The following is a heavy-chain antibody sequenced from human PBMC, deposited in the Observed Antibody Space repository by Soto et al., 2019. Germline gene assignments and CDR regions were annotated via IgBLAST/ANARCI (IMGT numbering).Heavy chain of an antibody. Sequence: PGGSLRLSCAASGFTFSSYDMHWVRQATGKGLEWVSAIGTAGDTYYPGSVKGRFTISRENAKNSLYLQMNSLRAGDTAVYYCARGSTGTTGGPFDPWGQGTLVTVSS. D-gene: IGHD1-7*01. CDR1: GFTFSSYD. CDR2: IGTAGDT. CDR3: ARGSTGTTGGPFDP. J-gene: IGHJ5*02. V-gene: IGHV3-13*01.